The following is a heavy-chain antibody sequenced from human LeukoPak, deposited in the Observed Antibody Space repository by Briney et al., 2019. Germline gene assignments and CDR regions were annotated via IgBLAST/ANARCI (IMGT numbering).Heavy chain of an antibody. CDR1: NYSISNSLY. Sequence: PSETLSLTCSGSNYSISNSLYWCWLRQPPGKGLEVIGRIYRSGSTFYNPSLKSRVTISLDTSKNQFSLKLSSVTAADTAVYFCARGTYGYYMDVWGKGTTVTVSS. V-gene: IGHV4-38-2*02. CDR3: ARGTYGYYMDV. J-gene: IGHJ6*03. D-gene: IGHD4-17*01. CDR2: IYRSGST.